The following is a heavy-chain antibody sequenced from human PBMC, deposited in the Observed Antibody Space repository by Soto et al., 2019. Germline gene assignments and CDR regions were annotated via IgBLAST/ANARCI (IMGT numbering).Heavy chain of an antibody. D-gene: IGHD3-10*01. Sequence: LSLTSTVWGGSISSYYCSWIRQPAGKGLEWIGRIYTSGSTNYYPSFERRVAISVDTSKNQFSLKLTSVTAADTAIYFCARLVYDTRLNYMYFDFWGQGTLVTVSS. CDR3: ARLVYDTRLNYMYFDF. CDR2: IYTSGST. V-gene: IGHV4-4*07. J-gene: IGHJ4*02. CDR1: GGSISSYY.